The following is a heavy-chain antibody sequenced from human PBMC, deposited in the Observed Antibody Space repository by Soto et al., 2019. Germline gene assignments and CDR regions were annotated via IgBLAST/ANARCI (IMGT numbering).Heavy chain of an antibody. CDR3: ARDCGDYGGGSSGCVGTFDY. J-gene: IGHJ4*02. D-gene: IGHD3-22*01. CDR2: ISSSSSYI. Sequence: EVQLVESGGGLVKPGGSLRLSCAASGFTFSSYSMNWVRQAPGKGLEWVSSISSSSSYIYYADSVKGRFTISRDNAKNSLYLQMNSLRAEDTAVYYCARDCGDYGGGSSGCVGTFDYWGQGTLVTVSS. CDR1: GFTFSSYS. V-gene: IGHV3-21*01.